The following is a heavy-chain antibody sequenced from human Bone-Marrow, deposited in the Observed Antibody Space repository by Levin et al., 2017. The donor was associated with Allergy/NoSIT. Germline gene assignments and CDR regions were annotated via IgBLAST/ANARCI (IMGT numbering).Heavy chain of an antibody. Sequence: SETLSLTCAVYGGTFRTYYWSWIRQPPGKGLEWIGEINPNGNINYNPSLKSRVTILEDTSKNQFSLTVSSVTAADTALYYCTRGASRYSAIWGQGTMVTVSS. J-gene: IGHJ3*02. CDR3: TRGASRYSAI. D-gene: IGHD5-18*01. V-gene: IGHV4-34*01. CDR2: INPNGNI. CDR1: GGTFRTYY.